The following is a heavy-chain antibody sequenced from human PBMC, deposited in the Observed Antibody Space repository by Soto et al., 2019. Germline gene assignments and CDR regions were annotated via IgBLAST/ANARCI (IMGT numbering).Heavy chain of an antibody. Sequence: EVQLVESGGGLVQPGGSLRLSCAASGFTFSSYWMSWVRQAPGKGLEWVANIKQDGSEKYYVEFVKGRLIISRDNAKNSLYMQMNSLRAEDTAVYYCARGGVADYDFWSGYYLSWFDPWGQGTLVTVSS. CDR2: IKQDGSEK. J-gene: IGHJ5*02. CDR1: GFTFSSYW. CDR3: ARGGVADYDFWSGYYLSWFDP. V-gene: IGHV3-7*05. D-gene: IGHD3-3*01.